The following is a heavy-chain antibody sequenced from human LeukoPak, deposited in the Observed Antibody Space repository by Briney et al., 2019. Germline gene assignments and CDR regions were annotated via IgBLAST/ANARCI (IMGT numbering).Heavy chain of an antibody. D-gene: IGHD3-10*01. Sequence: SETLSLTCAVYGGSFSGYYWSWIRQPPGKGLEWIGEINHSGSTNYNPSLKSRVTISVDTSKNQFSLKLSSVTAADTAVYYCARDRGMVRGVISVYYYYGMDVWGQGTTVTVSS. V-gene: IGHV4-34*01. J-gene: IGHJ6*02. CDR2: INHSGST. CDR1: GGSFSGYY. CDR3: ARDRGMVRGVISVYYYYGMDV.